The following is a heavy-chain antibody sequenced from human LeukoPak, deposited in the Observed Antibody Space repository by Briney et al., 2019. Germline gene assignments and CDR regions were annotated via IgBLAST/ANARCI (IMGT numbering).Heavy chain of an antibody. CDR2: IRYDGSNK. J-gene: IGHJ4*02. CDR3: ASGLVRGVVVRY. D-gene: IGHD3-10*01. Sequence: GGSVRLSXTASGFTFSTYGMHWVRQAPGKGVEGVTFIRYDGSNKEYADSVKGRFTISRDNSKNTLYLQMNSLRGEDTAVYYCASGLVRGVVVRYWGQGTLVTVSS. CDR1: GFTFSTYG. V-gene: IGHV3-30*02.